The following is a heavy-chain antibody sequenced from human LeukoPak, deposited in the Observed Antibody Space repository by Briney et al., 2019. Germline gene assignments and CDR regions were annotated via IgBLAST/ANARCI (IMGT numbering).Heavy chain of an antibody. Sequence: PSETLSLTCTVSGGSISSHYWSWIRQPPGKGLEWIGYIYYSGSTNYNPSLKSRVTISVDTSENQFSLKLSSVTAADTAVYYCARVDYGGYYYYYMDVWGKGTTVTVSS. D-gene: IGHD4-23*01. V-gene: IGHV4-59*11. CDR2: IYYSGST. CDR3: ARVDYGGYYYYYMDV. J-gene: IGHJ6*03. CDR1: GGSISSHY.